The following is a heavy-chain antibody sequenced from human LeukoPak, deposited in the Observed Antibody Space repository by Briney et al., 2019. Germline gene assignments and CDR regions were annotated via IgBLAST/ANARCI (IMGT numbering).Heavy chain of an antibody. D-gene: IGHD2-2*01. V-gene: IGHV4-31*11. J-gene: IGHJ5*02. CDR3: AGERPCIGNTICYGFDP. CDR1: GGSVRSGGYY. CDR2: IEDSGTT. Sequence: SQTLSLTCAVSGGSVRSGGYYSSWIRQPPGKGLEWIGNIEDSGTTYYNPSLKSRVIISVDTSKNQVSLNLISVSAAGTALYYCAGERPCIGNTICYGFDPWGQGTLVTVSS.